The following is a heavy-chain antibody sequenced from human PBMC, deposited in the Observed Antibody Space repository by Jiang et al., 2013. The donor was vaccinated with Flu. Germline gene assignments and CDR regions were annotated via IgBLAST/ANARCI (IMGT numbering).Heavy chain of an antibody. V-gene: IGHV4-30-2*04. Sequence: KGLEWIGYIYHMGAPTTTRPSKSRVTISVDRSKNQFSLKLSSVTAADTAVYYCARRYCSGGSCYPFDYWGQGTLVTVSS. CDR2: IYHMGAP. J-gene: IGHJ4*02. D-gene: IGHD2-15*01. CDR3: ARRYCSGGSCYPFDY.